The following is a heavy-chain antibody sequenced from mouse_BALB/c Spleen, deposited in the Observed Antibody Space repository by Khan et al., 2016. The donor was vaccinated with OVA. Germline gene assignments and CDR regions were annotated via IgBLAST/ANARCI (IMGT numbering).Heavy chain of an antibody. CDR3: ASSGYDYFAY. D-gene: IGHD2-14*01. Sequence: QVQLKESGAELVRPGSSVKISCKASAYAFSHYWMNWVKQRPGQGLEWIGQIYPGDVDTSFIGNFRAKATLTADKSSSPAYMQLSSLTSEDSAVEFCASSGYDYFAYWGQGTLVTVSA. CDR2: IYPGDVDT. CDR1: AYAFSHYW. V-gene: IGHV1-80*01. J-gene: IGHJ3*01.